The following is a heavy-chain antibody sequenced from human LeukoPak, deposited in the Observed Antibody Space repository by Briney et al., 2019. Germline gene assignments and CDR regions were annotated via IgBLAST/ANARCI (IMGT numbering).Heavy chain of an antibody. CDR1: GGSISSYY. V-gene: IGHV4-59*01. CDR3: ARGRRTTADY. Sequence: SETLSPTCTVSGGSISSYYWSWIRQPPGKGLEWIGYIYYSGSTNHNPSLKSRVTISVDTSKNQFSLKLSSVTAADTAVYYCARGRRTTADYWGQGTLVTVSS. J-gene: IGHJ4*02. CDR2: IYYSGST. D-gene: IGHD1-1*01.